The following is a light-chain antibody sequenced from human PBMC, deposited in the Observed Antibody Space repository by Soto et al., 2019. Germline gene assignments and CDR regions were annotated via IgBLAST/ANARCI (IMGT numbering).Light chain of an antibody. Sequence: EIVMTQSPATLSVSPGERATLSCRASQSVSSNLAWYQQKPGQAPRLLIYGASTRATDISARFSGSGSGTEFTLTISSLQSEDFAVYYCQQYYNWPALTFGGGTKVEIK. CDR3: QQYYNWPALT. CDR2: GAS. J-gene: IGKJ4*01. CDR1: QSVSSN. V-gene: IGKV3-15*01.